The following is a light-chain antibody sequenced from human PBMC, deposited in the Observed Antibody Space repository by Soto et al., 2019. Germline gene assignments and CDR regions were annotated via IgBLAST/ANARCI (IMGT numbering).Light chain of an antibody. CDR1: QRVLSSSNNNDS. CDR2: GAS. CDR3: QQYYTPPPA. J-gene: IGKJ4*01. V-gene: IGKV4-1*01. Sequence: DRVITPTPDSLVVHLGERATVNRKSSQRVLSSSNNNDSIAGYLQKPGQPPRLLFYGASTRESGVPDRFSGSGSGTDFSLPISSLQAEDVGVYCCQQYYTPPPAFGGGIKVDIK.